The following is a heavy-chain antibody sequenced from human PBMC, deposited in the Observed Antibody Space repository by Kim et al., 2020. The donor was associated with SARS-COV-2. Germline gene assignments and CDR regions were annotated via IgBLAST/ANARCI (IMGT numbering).Heavy chain of an antibody. J-gene: IGHJ4*02. CDR1: GGTISSGGYY. CDR2: IYYSGST. V-gene: IGHV4-31*03. CDR3: ASTPIVARIFRIRPSPNCFDY. D-gene: IGHD5-12*01. Sequence: SETLSLTCTVSGGTISSGGYYWSWIRQHPGKGLEWIGYIYYSGSTYYNPSLKSRVTISVDTSKNQFSLKLSSVTAADTAVYYWASTPIVARIFRIRPSPNCFDYWGQGTLVTVSS.